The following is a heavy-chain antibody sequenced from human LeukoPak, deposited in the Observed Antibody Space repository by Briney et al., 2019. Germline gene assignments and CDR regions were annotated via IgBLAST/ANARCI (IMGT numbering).Heavy chain of an antibody. V-gene: IGHV1-18*01. D-gene: IGHD3-10*01. CDR2: ISAYNGNT. Sequence: ASVKVSCKASGYTFTSYGISWVRQAPGQGLEWMGWISAYNGNTNYAQKLQGRVTMTTDTSTSTAYMELRSLRSDDTAVYYCARHAWFGPDYYYYGMDVWGQGATVTVSS. CDR1: GYTFTSYG. J-gene: IGHJ6*02. CDR3: ARHAWFGPDYYYYGMDV.